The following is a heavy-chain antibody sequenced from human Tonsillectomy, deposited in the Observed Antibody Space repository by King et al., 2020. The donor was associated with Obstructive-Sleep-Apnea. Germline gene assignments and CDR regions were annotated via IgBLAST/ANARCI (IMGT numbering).Heavy chain of an antibody. D-gene: IGHD6-13*01. CDR3: AKEMIAAAATGGMDV. CDR2: ISYDGSNK. V-gene: IGHV3-30*18. J-gene: IGHJ6*02. Sequence: HVQLVESGGGVVQPGRSLRLSCAASGFTFSSYGMHWVRQAPGKGLEWVAVISYDGSNKYYADSVKGRLTVSRDNSKNTLYLQMNSLRPEDTAGCYCAKEMIAAAATGGMDVWGQGTTVTVSS. CDR1: GFTFSSYG.